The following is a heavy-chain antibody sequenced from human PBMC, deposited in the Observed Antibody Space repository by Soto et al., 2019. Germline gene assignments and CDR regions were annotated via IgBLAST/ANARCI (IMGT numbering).Heavy chain of an antibody. V-gene: IGHV1-18*01. CDR3: ARDATGSSSWPYYFHY. CDR2: ISTYNGNT. J-gene: IGHJ4*02. D-gene: IGHD6-13*01. CDR1: GYTFTSYG. Sequence: QVQLVQSGAEVKKPGASVKVSCKASGYTFTSYGISWVRQAPGQGLEWMAWISTYNGNTKYAQNFQGRFTMTTDTSTSTAYMELRSLRSDDTAVYYCARDATGSSSWPYYFHYWGQGTLVTVSS.